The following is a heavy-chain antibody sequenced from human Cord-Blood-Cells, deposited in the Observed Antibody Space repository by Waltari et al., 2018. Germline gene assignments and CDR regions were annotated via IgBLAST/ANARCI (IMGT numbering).Heavy chain of an antibody. CDR3: ARDPLNWNIYYYYYGMDV. Sequence: QVQLQESGPGLVKPSGTLSLTCAVSGGSISSSNWWSWVRQPPGKGLEWIGEIYHSGSTNYNPSLKSRVTISVDKSKNQFSLKLSSVTAADTAVYYCARDPLNWNIYYYYYGMDVWGQGTTVTVSS. CDR2: IYHSGST. V-gene: IGHV4-4*02. CDR1: GGSISSSNW. J-gene: IGHJ6*02. D-gene: IGHD1-1*01.